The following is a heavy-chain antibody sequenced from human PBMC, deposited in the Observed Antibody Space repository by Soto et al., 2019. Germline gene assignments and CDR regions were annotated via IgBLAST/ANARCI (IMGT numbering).Heavy chain of an antibody. Sequence: GGSLRLSCAASGFTFSSNAMSCVRQAPGKGLEWVSGISDSGGSTYYVDSVKGRFTVSRDNSKNTLYLQMNSLRAEDTAVYYCAYGDNSGVRGWCKYWGQGTLVTVSS. CDR1: GFTFSSNA. V-gene: IGHV3-23*01. J-gene: IGHJ4*02. CDR2: ISDSGGST. CDR3: AYGDNSGVRGWCKY. D-gene: IGHD4-17*01.